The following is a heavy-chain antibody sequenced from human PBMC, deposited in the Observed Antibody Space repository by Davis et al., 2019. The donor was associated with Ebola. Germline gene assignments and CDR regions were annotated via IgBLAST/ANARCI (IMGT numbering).Heavy chain of an antibody. CDR3: ARDKENRGLFDY. CDR1: GYTFSSYG. CDR2: ISAYNGNI. D-gene: IGHD3-10*01. Sequence: ASVKVSCKASGYTFSSYGVSWVRQAPGHGLEWMGWISAYNGNINYAQKVQGRVTMTTDTTTNTAYMELRSLKSDDTAVYYCARDKENRGLFDYWGQGTLVTVSS. V-gene: IGHV1-18*04. J-gene: IGHJ4*02.